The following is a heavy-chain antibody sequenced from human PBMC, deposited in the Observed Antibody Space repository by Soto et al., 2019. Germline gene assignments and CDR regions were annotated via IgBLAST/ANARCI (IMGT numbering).Heavy chain of an antibody. CDR2: MYYSGSP. CDR1: SGSISSYY. D-gene: IGHD6-13*01. Sequence: ETLSLTCTVSSGSISSYYWSWIRQPPGKGLEWIGYMYYSGSPNYNPSLKSRVTISVGTSKNQFSLKLSSVTAADTAVYYCASTRRGASAGRTYAFDIWGQGTMVTVSS. J-gene: IGHJ3*02. V-gene: IGHV4-59*01. CDR3: ASTRRGASAGRTYAFDI.